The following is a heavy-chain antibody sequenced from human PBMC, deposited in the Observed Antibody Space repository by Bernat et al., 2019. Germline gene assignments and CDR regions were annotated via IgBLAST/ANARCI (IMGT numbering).Heavy chain of an antibody. CDR1: GFTFSSYA. CDR3: AKGGTYSSSWYMSDY. J-gene: IGHJ4*02. CDR2: ISGSGGST. Sequence: SCAASGFTFSSYAMSWVRHAPGKGLDWVSAISGSGGSTYYADSVKGRFTISSNHSKNTRYLQMNSLRAEDTAVYYGAKGGTYSSSWYMSDYWGQG. V-gene: IGHV3-23*01. D-gene: IGHD6-13*01.